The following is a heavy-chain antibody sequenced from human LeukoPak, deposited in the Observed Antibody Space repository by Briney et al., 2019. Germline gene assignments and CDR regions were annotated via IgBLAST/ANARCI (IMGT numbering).Heavy chain of an antibody. V-gene: IGHV3-23*01. D-gene: IGHD3-10*01. Sequence: PGGSLRLSCAASGFTFSSYAMSWVRQAPGKGLEWVSAISGSGGSTYYADSVKGRFTISRDNSKNTLYLQMNSLRAEDTAVYYCAKPPGVFGDYYYGMDVWGQGTTVTVSS. CDR1: GFTFSSYA. CDR3: AKPPGVFGDYYYGMDV. J-gene: IGHJ6*02. CDR2: ISGSGGST.